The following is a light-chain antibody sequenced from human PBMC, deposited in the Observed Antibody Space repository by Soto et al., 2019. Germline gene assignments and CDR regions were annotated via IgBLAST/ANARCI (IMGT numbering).Light chain of an antibody. CDR2: DVY. V-gene: IGLV2-14*01. CDR1: SSDVGGFNY. J-gene: IGLJ1*01. Sequence: QSVLTQPASVSGSPGQSITIACTGTSSDVGGFNYVSWYQQHPGKAPKLLIFDVYSRPSGISNRFSGSTSGNTASLTISGLQAEDEADYYCSSYTTSSSYVFGAGTKLTVL. CDR3: SSYTTSSSYV.